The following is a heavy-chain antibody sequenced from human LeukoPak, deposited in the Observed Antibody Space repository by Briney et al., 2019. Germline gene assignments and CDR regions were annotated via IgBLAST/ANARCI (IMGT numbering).Heavy chain of an antibody. D-gene: IGHD2-2*01. V-gene: IGHV1-18*01. CDR2: ISAYNGNT. CDR1: GYTFTSYG. J-gene: IGHJ5*02. Sequence: ASVKVSCKASGYTFTSYGISWVRQAPGQGLEWMGWISAYNGNTNYAQKLQGRVTMTTDTSTSTAYMELRSLRSDDTAVYYCARDLYCSSTSCLNWFDPWGREPWSPSPQ. CDR3: ARDLYCSSTSCLNWFDP.